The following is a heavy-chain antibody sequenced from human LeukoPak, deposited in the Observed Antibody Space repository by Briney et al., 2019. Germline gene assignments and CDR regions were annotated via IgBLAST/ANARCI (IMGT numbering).Heavy chain of an antibody. V-gene: IGHV4-31*03. J-gene: IGHJ6*03. CDR1: GGSISSGGYY. D-gene: IGHD1-1*01. CDR2: IYYSGST. Sequence: PSETLSLTCTVSGGSISSGGYYWSWIRQHPGKGLEWIGYIYYSGSTYYNPSPKSRVTISVDTSKNQFSLKLSSVTAADTAVYYCARALARERRPYYMDVWGKGTTVTVSS. CDR3: ARALARERRPYYMDV.